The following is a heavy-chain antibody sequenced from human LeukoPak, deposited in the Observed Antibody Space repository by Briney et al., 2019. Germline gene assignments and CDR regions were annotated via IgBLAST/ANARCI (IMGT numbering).Heavy chain of an antibody. J-gene: IGHJ4*02. Sequence: SLRLSCAPSGFTFSNHVMHWVRQAPGKGLEWVAVVSSDGKIKVYADSVKGRFTISRDNSENALYLQMNSLRAEDTAVYFCAKRGVVIRVILVGFHKEAYYFDSWGQGALGTVSS. V-gene: IGHV3-30-3*02. CDR1: GFTFSNHV. D-gene: IGHD3-22*01. CDR2: VSSDGKIK. CDR3: AKRGVVIRVILVGFHKEAYYFDS.